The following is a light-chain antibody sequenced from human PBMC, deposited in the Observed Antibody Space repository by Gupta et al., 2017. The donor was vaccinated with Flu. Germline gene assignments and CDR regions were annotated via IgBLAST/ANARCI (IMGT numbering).Light chain of an antibody. CDR1: QSISTY. V-gene: IGKV1-39*01. Sequence: DIQMTQSPSSLSASVGDRVTITCRTTQSISTYLNWYQQKPGKAPKLLIYAASSWQSGVPSRFSGSGSGKDFTLTISRRQPEDFATYYCQQSDSNPTWTFGQGTKVEIK. J-gene: IGKJ1*01. CDR2: AAS. CDR3: QQSDSNPTWT.